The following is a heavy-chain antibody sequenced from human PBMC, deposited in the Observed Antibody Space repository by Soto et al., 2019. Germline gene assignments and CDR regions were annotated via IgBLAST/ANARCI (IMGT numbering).Heavy chain of an antibody. CDR2: ISYDGSNK. CDR3: AKDYSVAVYDFWSGYYLDRDYYGMDV. D-gene: IGHD3-3*01. V-gene: IGHV3-30*18. J-gene: IGHJ6*02. Sequence: GGSLRLSCAASGFTFSSYGMHWVRQAPGKGLEWVAVISYDGSNKYYADSVKGRFTISRDNSKNTLYLQMNSLRAEDTAVYYFAKDYSVAVYDFWSGYYLDRDYYGMDVWGQGTTVTVSS. CDR1: GFTFSSYG.